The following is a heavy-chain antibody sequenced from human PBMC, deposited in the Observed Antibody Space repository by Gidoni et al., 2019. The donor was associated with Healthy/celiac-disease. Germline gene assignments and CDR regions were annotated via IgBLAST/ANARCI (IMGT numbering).Heavy chain of an antibody. CDR1: GGTFSSHA. J-gene: IGHJ4*02. D-gene: IGHD1-26*01. V-gene: IGHV1-69*01. CDR3: AAQQWELLDGFDY. Sequence: QVQLVQPGAAVKKPGSSVKVSCKASGGTFSSHAISWVRQAPGQGLEWMGGTIPNIGTANYAQKFQGRVTITADESTSTAYMELSSLRSEDTAVYYCAAQQWELLDGFDYWGQGTLVTVSS. CDR2: TIPNIGTA.